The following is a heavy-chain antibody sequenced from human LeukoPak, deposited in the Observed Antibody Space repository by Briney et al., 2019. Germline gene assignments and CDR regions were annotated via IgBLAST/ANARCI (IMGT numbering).Heavy chain of an antibody. CDR2: IIPILGIA. Sequence: SVKVSCKASGGTFSSYAISWVRQAPGQGLEWMGRIIPILGIANYAQKFQGRVTITAEKSTSTAYMELSSLRSEDTAVYYCARDYYDSSEIDYWGQGTLVTVSS. J-gene: IGHJ4*02. CDR1: GGTFSSYA. D-gene: IGHD3-22*01. CDR3: ARDYYDSSEIDY. V-gene: IGHV1-69*04.